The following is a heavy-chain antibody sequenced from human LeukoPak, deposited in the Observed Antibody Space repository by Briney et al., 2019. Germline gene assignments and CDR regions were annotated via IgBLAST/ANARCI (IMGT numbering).Heavy chain of an antibody. J-gene: IGHJ4*02. CDR2: ISDSGDKT. CDR1: GFTVSSNY. V-gene: IGHV3-23*01. D-gene: IGHD2-2*01. Sequence: GGSLRLSCAVSGFTVSSNYMCWVRQAPGKGLECVSAISDSGDKTDYADSVRGRFTIYRDNSKDTLYLQMNSLGAADTAVYYCAKDGGGYCNNSSCWGQGTLVTVSS. CDR3: AKDGGGYCNNSSC.